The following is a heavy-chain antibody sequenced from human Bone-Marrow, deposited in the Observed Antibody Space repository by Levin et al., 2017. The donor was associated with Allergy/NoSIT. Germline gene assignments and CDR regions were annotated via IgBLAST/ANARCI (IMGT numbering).Heavy chain of an antibody. Sequence: GGSLRLSCAASGFTFSSYGMHWVRQAPGKGLEWVAVIWYDGSNKYYADSVKGRFTISRDNSKNTLYLQMNSLRAEDTAVYYCARANTYYYDSSGYHIDYWGQGTLVTVSS. CDR3: ARANTYYYDSSGYHIDY. CDR1: GFTFSSYG. J-gene: IGHJ4*02. D-gene: IGHD3-22*01. CDR2: IWYDGSNK. V-gene: IGHV3-33*01.